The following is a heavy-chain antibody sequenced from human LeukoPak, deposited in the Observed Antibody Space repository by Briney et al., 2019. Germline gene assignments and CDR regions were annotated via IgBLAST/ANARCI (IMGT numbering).Heavy chain of an antibody. V-gene: IGHV3-72*01. J-gene: IGHJ6*03. CDR2: IRRGANSYTT. CDR3: AREGAERFGVPAAGYYYYYMDV. Sequence: AGGSLRLSCAASGFIFSDYILDWVRQAPGKGLEWVGRIRRGANSYTTEYAASVKGRFTVSRDDSKNSLYLHMNSLKTEDTAVYYCAREGAERFGVPAAGYYYYYMDVWGKGTTITISS. D-gene: IGHD2-2*01. CDR1: GFIFSDYI.